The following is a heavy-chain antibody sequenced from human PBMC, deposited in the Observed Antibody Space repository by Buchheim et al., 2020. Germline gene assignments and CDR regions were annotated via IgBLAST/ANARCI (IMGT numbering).Heavy chain of an antibody. Sequence: QITLKESGPTHVKPTQTLTLTCTFSGFSLSTTGVGVGWIRQPPGKALEWLALIYWKDDIYYSPSLKSRLTVTKDTSKNQVVLTMTNMDPVDTAAYYCAHSRDVDIVSTIGNYFDFWGQGTL. CDR3: AHSRDVDIVSTIGNYFDF. CDR2: IYWKDDI. CDR1: GFSLSTTGVG. D-gene: IGHD5/OR15-5a*01. J-gene: IGHJ4*02. V-gene: IGHV2-5*01.